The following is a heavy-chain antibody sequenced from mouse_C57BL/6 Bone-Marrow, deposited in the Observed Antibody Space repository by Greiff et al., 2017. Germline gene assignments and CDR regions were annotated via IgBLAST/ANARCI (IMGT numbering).Heavy chain of an antibody. D-gene: IGHD2-1*01. CDR1: GYTFTRFW. V-gene: IGHV1-7*01. J-gene: IGHJ4*01. CDR3: ARYGNYYSYYARDY. CDR2: INPSSGYT. Sequence: VQLQQSGAELAKPGAFLLLSCKASGYTFTRFWMHSVTHRPGHGLEWIRYINPSSGYTKYNQKFKDKATLPADKSSSTAYMQLSSLTYEDSAVYYGARYGNYYSYYARDYEGQGTSGTVSS.